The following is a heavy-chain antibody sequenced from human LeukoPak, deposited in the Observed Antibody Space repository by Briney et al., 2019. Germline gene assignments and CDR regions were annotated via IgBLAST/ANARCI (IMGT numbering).Heavy chain of an antibody. CDR1: GFTFSGSA. Sequence: GGSLRLFCAASGFTFSGSAMHWVRQASGKGLEWVGRIRSKANSYATTYAASVKGRFTISRDDSKNTAYLQMNSLKTEDTAVYYCTTRGVRDYWGQGTLVTVSS. J-gene: IGHJ4*02. CDR3: TTRGVRDY. D-gene: IGHD3-10*01. V-gene: IGHV3-73*01. CDR2: IRSKANSYAT.